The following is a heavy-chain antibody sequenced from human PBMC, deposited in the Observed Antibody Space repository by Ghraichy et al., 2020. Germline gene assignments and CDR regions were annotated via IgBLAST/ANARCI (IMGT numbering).Heavy chain of an antibody. V-gene: IGHV3-23*01. Sequence: GGSLRLSCAASGFTFSSYAMSWVRQAPGKGLEWVSAISGSGGSTYYADSVKGRFTISRDNSKNTLYLQMNSLRAEDTAVYYCAKDSFLGSSWPKIDYWGQGTLVTVSS. CDR2: ISGSGGST. CDR1: GFTFSSYA. J-gene: IGHJ4*02. D-gene: IGHD6-13*01. CDR3: AKDSFLGSSWPKIDY.